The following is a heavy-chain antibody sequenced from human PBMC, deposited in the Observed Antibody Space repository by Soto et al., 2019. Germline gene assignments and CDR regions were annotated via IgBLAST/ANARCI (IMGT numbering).Heavy chain of an antibody. J-gene: IGHJ6*04. V-gene: IGHV2-26*01. CDR2: IFSNDEK. Sequence: QVTLKESGPVLVNPTETLTLTCTVSGFSLSNARMGVSWIRQPPGKALEWLAHIFSNDEKSYSTSLKSRLTISKDTSKSQVVLTMTNMDPVDTATYYCARTQTYYYGSGSYYTPLSVWGKGTTVTVSS. D-gene: IGHD3-10*01. CDR1: GFSLSNARMG. CDR3: ARTQTYYYGSGSYYTPLSV.